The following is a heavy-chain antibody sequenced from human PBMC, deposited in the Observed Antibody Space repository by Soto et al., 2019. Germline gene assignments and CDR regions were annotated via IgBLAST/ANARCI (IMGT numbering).Heavy chain of an antibody. CDR1: GVSINNDVFY. J-gene: IGHJ6*02. CDR3: ARDVSLNYGLDV. CDR2: IYYSGST. V-gene: IGHV4-31*03. Sequence: SETLSLTCTVSGVSINNDVFYWTWIRQLPGRGLEWIGYIYYSGSTFYNPSLKSRASISIDTSKNQFSLNLSSVSAADTAVYYCARDVSLNYGLDVWGRETTVTVSS.